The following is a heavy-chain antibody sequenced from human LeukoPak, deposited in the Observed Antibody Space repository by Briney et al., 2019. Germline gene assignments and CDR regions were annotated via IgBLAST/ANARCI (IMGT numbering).Heavy chain of an antibody. CDR1: GFTLSSYS. J-gene: IGHJ4*02. CDR3: ARGVDTMVRGVIIRALDY. V-gene: IGHV3-48*01. Sequence: GGSLRLSCSASGFTLSSYSMNWVRQAPGKGLEWVSYISSTSSTKYYADSAKGRCTISRDNAKNSLYLQMNSLRAEDTAVYYCARGVDTMVRGVIIRALDYWGQGTLVTVSS. D-gene: IGHD3-10*01. CDR2: ISSTSSTK.